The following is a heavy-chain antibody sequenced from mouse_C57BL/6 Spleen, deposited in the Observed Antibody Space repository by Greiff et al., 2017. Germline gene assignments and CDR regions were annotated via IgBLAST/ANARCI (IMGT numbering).Heavy chain of an antibody. CDR1: GYTFTDYY. CDR3: ASGDYDYNYFDY. Sequence: EVQLQQSGPELVKPGASVKISCKASGYTFTDYYMNWVKQSHGKSLEWIGDINPNNGGTSYNQKFKGKATLTVDKSSSTAYMERRSLTSEDSAVYYCASGDYDYNYFDYWGQGTTLTVSS. CDR2: INPNNGGT. V-gene: IGHV1-26*01. D-gene: IGHD2-4*01. J-gene: IGHJ2*01.